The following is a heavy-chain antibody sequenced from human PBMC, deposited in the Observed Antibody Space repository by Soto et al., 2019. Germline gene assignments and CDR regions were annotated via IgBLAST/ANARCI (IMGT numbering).Heavy chain of an antibody. V-gene: IGHV4-59*01. Sequence: PSETLALTCTVSGGSISSYYWSWIRQPPGKGLEWIGYIYYSGSTNYNPSLKSRVTISVDTSKNQFSLKLSSVTAADTAVYYCASYYDFWSGYYYFDYWGQGTLVTVSS. D-gene: IGHD3-3*01. CDR2: IYYSGST. CDR3: ASYYDFWSGYYYFDY. J-gene: IGHJ4*02. CDR1: GGSISSYY.